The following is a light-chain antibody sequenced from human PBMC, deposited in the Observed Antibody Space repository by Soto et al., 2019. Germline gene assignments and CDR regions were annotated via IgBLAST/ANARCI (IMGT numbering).Light chain of an antibody. CDR2: GAS. J-gene: IGKJ1*01. V-gene: IGKV3-15*01. Sequence: EIVMTQSPATLSVSPGERATLSCRASQSVSTNLAWYQQKPGQAPRLLIFGASTRATDVPARFSGSGSGTEFTLTISSLQSEDFAVYYCLQHNSWPLTFGQGTRLEV. CDR3: LQHNSWPLT. CDR1: QSVSTN.